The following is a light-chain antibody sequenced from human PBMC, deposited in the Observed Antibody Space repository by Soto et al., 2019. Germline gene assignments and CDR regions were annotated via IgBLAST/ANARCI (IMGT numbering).Light chain of an antibody. V-gene: IGLV2-14*01. J-gene: IGLJ1*01. CDR3: PSYTNSNTYV. Sequence: QSALTQPASVSGSPGQSITVSCTGTSSDVGGYNSVSWYQQHPGKTPKLMIFEVNNRPSGVSNRFSGSKSGNTASLTISGLQAEDGANYYSPSYTNSNTYVFGTGTKLTVL. CDR1: SSDVGGYNS. CDR2: EVN.